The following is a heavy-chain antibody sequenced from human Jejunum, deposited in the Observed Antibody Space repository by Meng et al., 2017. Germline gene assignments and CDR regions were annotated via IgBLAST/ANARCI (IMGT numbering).Heavy chain of an antibody. CDR1: GASISSSNW. V-gene: IGHV4-4*02. Sequence: QVQLQESGSGLVKPSGTLSLTCGVSGASISSSNWWSWVRQPPGKGLEWIGEVYHSGSTNNNPSLRSRVIISVDKSNNQFSLRLSPVSAADTAVYYCARMDSAVHYFDYWGQGTLVTVSS. J-gene: IGHJ4*02. D-gene: IGHD2-2*03. CDR3: ARMDSAVHYFDY. CDR2: VYHSGST.